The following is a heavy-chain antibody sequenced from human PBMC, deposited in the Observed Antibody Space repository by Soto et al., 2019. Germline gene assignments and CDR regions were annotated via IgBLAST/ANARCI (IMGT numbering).Heavy chain of an antibody. CDR3: ARDPAIVATWYFDL. Sequence: EVQLVESGGGLVKPGGSLRLSCAASGFTFSSYSMNWVRQAPGKGLEWVSSISSSSSYIYYADSVKGRFTISRDNAKNSLYLHMNSLRAEDTAVYYCARDPAIVATWYFDLWGRGTLVTVSS. V-gene: IGHV3-21*01. CDR2: ISSSSSYI. J-gene: IGHJ2*01. CDR1: GFTFSSYS. D-gene: IGHD3-22*01.